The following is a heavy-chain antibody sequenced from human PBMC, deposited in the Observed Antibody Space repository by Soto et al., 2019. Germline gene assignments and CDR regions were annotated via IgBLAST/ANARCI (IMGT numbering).Heavy chain of an antibody. Sequence: SETLSLTCAVYGGSFSGYYWTWIRQPPGTGLEWIGEINHSGSTNYNPSLKSRVNKSVDTSKNQFSLKLTSVTAADTAVYYCARDKITGLFDYWGQGTLVTVSS. CDR1: GGSFSGYY. CDR3: ARDKITGLFDY. V-gene: IGHV4-34*01. J-gene: IGHJ4*02. D-gene: IGHD2-8*02. CDR2: INHSGST.